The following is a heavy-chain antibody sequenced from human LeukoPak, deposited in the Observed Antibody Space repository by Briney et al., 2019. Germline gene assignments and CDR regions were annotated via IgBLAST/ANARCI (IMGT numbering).Heavy chain of an antibody. Sequence: GGSLRLSCTASGFTFSGYGMHWVRQAPGMGLEWVAIISYDGSNRYYADSVKGRFTISRDNSKSTLYLQMNSLRAEDTAVYYCARDEGTYYYDSSGIDYWGQGTLVTVSS. D-gene: IGHD3-22*01. CDR1: GFTFSGYG. V-gene: IGHV3-30*03. CDR3: ARDEGTYYYDSSGIDY. CDR2: ISYDGSNR. J-gene: IGHJ4*02.